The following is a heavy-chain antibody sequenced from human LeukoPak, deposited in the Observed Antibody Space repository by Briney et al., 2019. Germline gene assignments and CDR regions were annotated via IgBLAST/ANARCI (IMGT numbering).Heavy chain of an antibody. CDR3: ERVEKYQVNQLLPYQLFDF. V-gene: IGHV4-34*01. CDR1: GGSLSGYY. D-gene: IGHD2-2*02. J-gene: IGHJ4*02. Sequence: SETLSLTCAVYGGSLSGYYWKWIRQPPGKGLEWIGEINHSGDTNYSPSLKSRVTISVDTSKSQFSLKLNSVTAEDTAVYYCERVEKYQVNQLLPYQLFDFWGQGTLITVSS. CDR2: INHSGDT.